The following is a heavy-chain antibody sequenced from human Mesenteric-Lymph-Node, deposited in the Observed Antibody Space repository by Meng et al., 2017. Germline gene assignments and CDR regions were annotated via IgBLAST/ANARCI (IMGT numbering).Heavy chain of an antibody. CDR1: GGTFSSKT. J-gene: IGHJ4*02. CDR2: IIPMLGVS. V-gene: IGHV1-69*04. Sequence: SVKVSCKTSGGTFSSKTISWVRQAPGQGLEWMGRIIPMLGVSTYAQRFQGRVTLTADKSTSTAYMELSGLRSEDTAVYYCARESSVTRKYFDYWGQGTLVTVSS. CDR3: ARESSVTRKYFDY. D-gene: IGHD4-17*01.